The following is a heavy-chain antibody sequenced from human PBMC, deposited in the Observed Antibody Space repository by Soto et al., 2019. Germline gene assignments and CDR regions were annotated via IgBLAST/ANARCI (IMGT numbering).Heavy chain of an antibody. CDR3: AKVREDLVLLVALDS. CDR1: GFRFGAYA. J-gene: IGHJ4*02. V-gene: IGHV3-30*18. Sequence: QVQLVESGGGVVQPGKSVRLSCAASGFRFGAYAMHWVRQAPGKGLEWVAVISEDGNRKYYRDSVKGRFTISRDNSKNTLFLQMDRLRLEDTAGYSCAKVREDLVLLVALDSWGQGTRVTVS. D-gene: IGHD5-12*01. CDR2: ISEDGNRK.